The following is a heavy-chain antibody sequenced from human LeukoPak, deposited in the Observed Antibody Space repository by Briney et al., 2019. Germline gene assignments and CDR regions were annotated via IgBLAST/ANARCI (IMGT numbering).Heavy chain of an antibody. CDR2: INHSGST. V-gene: IGHV4-39*07. CDR1: GGPISSSSYY. Sequence: SETLSLTCSVSGGPISSSSYYWGWIRQPPGKGLEWIGEINHSGSTNYNPSLKSRVTISVDTSKNQFSLKLSSVTAADTAVYYCARGHKYLNYYGSGRKPEAWGQGTLVTVSS. D-gene: IGHD3-10*01. CDR3: ARGHKYLNYYGSGRKPEA. J-gene: IGHJ5*02.